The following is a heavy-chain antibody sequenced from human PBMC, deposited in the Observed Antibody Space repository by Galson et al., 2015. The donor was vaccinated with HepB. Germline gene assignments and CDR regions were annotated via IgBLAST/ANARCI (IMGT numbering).Heavy chain of an antibody. Sequence: SLRLSCAASGFTLDDYAMHWVRQAPGKGLEWVSGISWNSGSIGYADSVKGRFTISRDNAKNSLYLQMNSLRAEDTALYYCAKDAVVVPAAMGDYYYYYMDVWGKGTTVTVSS. V-gene: IGHV3-9*01. CDR3: AKDAVVVPAAMGDYYYYYMDV. D-gene: IGHD2-2*01. CDR1: GFTLDDYA. CDR2: ISWNSGSI. J-gene: IGHJ6*03.